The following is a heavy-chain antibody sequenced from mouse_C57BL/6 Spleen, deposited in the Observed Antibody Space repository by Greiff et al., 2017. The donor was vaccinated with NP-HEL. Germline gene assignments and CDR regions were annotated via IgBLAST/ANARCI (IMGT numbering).Heavy chain of an antibody. V-gene: IGHV14-4*01. CDR1: GFNIKDDY. CDR2: IDPENGDT. CDR3: TTWYGSFDY. D-gene: IGHD1-1*01. Sequence: EVQLQQSGAELVRPGASVKLSCTASGFNIKDDYMHWVKQRPEQGLEWIGWIDPENGDTEYASKFQGKATITADTSSNTAYLQLSSLTSEDTAVYYCTTWYGSFDYWGQGTTLTVSS. J-gene: IGHJ2*01.